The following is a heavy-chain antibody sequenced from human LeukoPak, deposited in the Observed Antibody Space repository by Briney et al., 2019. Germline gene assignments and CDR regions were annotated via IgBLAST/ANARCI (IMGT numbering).Heavy chain of an antibody. CDR2: ITGTT. V-gene: IGHV3-23*01. CDR1: GFTFSSYA. J-gene: IGHJ3*02. D-gene: IGHD6-13*01. CDR3: AKAFREYGSSTYSSFDI. Sequence: GGSLRLSCAASGFTFSSYAMSWVRQAPGKGPQWVSTITGTTHYADSARGRFTISRDNSKNILYLQMNSLSTEDTAMYYCAKAFREYGSSTYSSFDIWGQGTMVTVSS.